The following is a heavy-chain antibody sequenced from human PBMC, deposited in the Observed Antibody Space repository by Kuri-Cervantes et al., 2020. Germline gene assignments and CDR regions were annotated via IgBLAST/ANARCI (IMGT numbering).Heavy chain of an antibody. Sequence: GESLKISCVASGFTFSNYWMHWVRQAPGKGLVWVSRISSGTIDADSVKGRFTISRDNAKDTLYLQMNNLRAEDTAVYYCASGVGYSYDDYWGQGTLVTVSS. CDR2: ISSGT. CDR1: GFTFSNYW. D-gene: IGHD5-18*01. CDR3: ASGVGYSYDDY. V-gene: IGHV3-74*01. J-gene: IGHJ4*02.